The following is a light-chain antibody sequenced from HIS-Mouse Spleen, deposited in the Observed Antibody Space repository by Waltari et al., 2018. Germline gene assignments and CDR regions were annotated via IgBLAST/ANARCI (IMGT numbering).Light chain of an antibody. CDR2: SNN. CDR1: SSNLGRTT. Sequence: QSVLTQPPSASGTPGPRVTISCSGSSSNLGRTTLNWYQKPPGTAPKLRIYSNNQRPSGVPDRFSGSKSGTSASLAISGLQSEDEADYYCAAWDDSLNGWVFGGGTKLTVL. V-gene: IGLV1-44*01. CDR3: AAWDDSLNGWV. J-gene: IGLJ3*02.